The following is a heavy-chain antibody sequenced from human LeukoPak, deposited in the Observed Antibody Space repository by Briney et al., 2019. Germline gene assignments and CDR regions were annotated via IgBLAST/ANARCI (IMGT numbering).Heavy chain of an antibody. Sequence: GESLRLSCAASGFTSSSNAMHWVRQAPGKGLEWVAVITYDGSNKYYADSVKGRFTISRDNSKNTLYLQMNSLRPEDTAVYYCARGLLEATTSYFDYWGQGTLVTVSS. CDR1: GFTSSSNA. J-gene: IGHJ4*02. CDR2: ITYDGSNK. D-gene: IGHD1-26*01. V-gene: IGHV3-30-3*01. CDR3: ARGLLEATTSYFDY.